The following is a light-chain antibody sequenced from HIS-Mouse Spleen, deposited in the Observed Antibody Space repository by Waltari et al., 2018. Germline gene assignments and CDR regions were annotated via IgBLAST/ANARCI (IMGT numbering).Light chain of an antibody. V-gene: IGLV3-1*01. CDR3: QAWDSSTVV. CDR2: QDS. Sequence: SYELTQPPSGSVSPGHTASITCSGEKLGEQYACWYQQKPGQSPVLVIYQDSKRPSGIPERFSGSNSGNTATLTISGTQAMDEADYYCQAWDSSTVVFGGGTKLTVL. J-gene: IGLJ2*01. CDR1: KLGEQY.